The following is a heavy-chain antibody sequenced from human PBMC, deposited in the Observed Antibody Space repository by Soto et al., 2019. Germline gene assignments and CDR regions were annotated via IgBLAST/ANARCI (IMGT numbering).Heavy chain of an antibody. Sequence: QVQLQESGPGLVKPSETLSLTCTVSGGSISSYYWSWIRQPPGKGLEWIGNIYYSGSTNYNPSLKSRVTISVDTSKNQSSRKLSSVTAADTAVYYCASLSISSYVLYYYGIDVWGQGTTVTVSS. J-gene: IGHJ6*02. V-gene: IGHV4-59*01. CDR2: IYYSGST. CDR1: GGSISSYY. CDR3: ASLSISSYVLYYYGIDV. D-gene: IGHD6-6*01.